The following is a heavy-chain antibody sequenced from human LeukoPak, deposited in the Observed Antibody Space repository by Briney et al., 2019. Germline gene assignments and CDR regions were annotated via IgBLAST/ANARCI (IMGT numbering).Heavy chain of an antibody. J-gene: IGHJ4*02. CDR3: ARARWQLVPYFDS. Sequence: PSETLSLTCTVSGGSISNYYWSWIRQPAGKGLEWIGRIYTSGSTNYNPSLKSRVAISVDKSKNQFSLKLSSVTAADTAVYYCARARWQLVPYFDSWGQGTLVTVSS. V-gene: IGHV4-4*07. D-gene: IGHD6-6*01. CDR1: GGSISNYY. CDR2: IYTSGST.